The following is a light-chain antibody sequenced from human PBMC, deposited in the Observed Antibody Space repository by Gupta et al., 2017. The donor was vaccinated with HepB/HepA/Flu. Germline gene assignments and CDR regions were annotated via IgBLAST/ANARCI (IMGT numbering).Light chain of an antibody. CDR1: SSNIGNNY. Sequence: QSVLTQPPSASGTPGQRVTISCSGSSSNIGNNYVYWYQQSPGTAPKLLIYRNNQRPSGVPDRFSGSKSGTSASLAISGLRSEDEADYYCSTWDDSLSGHWVFGGGTKLTVL. J-gene: IGLJ3*02. CDR2: RNN. CDR3: STWDDSLSGHWV. V-gene: IGLV1-47*01.